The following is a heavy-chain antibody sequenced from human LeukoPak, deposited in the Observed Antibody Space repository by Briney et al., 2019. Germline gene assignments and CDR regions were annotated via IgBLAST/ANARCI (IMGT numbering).Heavy chain of an antibody. CDR2: IYTSGSP. D-gene: IGHD2-2*02. Sequence: PSGTLSLTCTVSGGSISSGGYFWSWIRQPAGKGLEWIGRIYTSGSPNYNPSLNSRVTISVDTSTNQFSLRLTSVTAADTAVYYCATYCGHTSCYTGGGFQHWGQGTLVTVSS. V-gene: IGHV4-61*02. J-gene: IGHJ1*01. CDR3: ATYCGHTSCYTGGGFQH. CDR1: GGSISSGGYF.